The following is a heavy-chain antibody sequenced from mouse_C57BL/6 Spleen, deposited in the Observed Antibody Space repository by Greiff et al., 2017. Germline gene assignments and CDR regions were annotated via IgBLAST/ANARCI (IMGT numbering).Heavy chain of an antibody. J-gene: IGHJ4*01. CDR2: INPNNGGT. CDR1: GYTFTDYY. Sequence: VQLQQSGPELVKPGASVKISCKASGYTFTDYYMNWVKQSHGKSLEWIGDINPNNGGTSYNQKFKGKATLTVDKSSSTAYMELRSLTSEDSAVYYCAKEGGRSNYAMDYWGQGTSVTVSS. CDR3: AKEGGRSNYAMDY. V-gene: IGHV1-26*01. D-gene: IGHD1-1*01.